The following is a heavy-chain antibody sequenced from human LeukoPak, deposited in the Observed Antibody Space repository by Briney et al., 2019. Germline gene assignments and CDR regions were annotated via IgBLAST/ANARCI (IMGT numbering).Heavy chain of an antibody. Sequence: GGSLRLSCAASGFTFSSYEMNWVCQAPGKGLEWVSYISSSGSTIYYADSVKGRFTISRDNAKNSLYLQMNSLRAEDTAVYYCAKDRLAVAPDYWGQGTLVTVSS. CDR2: ISSSGSTI. CDR1: GFTFSSYE. J-gene: IGHJ4*02. V-gene: IGHV3-48*03. CDR3: AKDRLAVAPDY. D-gene: IGHD6-19*01.